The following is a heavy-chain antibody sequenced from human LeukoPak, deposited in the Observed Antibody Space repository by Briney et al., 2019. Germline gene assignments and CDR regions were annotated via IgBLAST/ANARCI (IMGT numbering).Heavy chain of an antibody. V-gene: IGHV1-3*01. J-gene: IGHJ5*02. D-gene: IGHD3-22*01. CDR3: ARLMAAHYYDSSGSMVVP. Sequence: ASVKVSCKASGYTFTSYAMHWVRQAPGQRLEWMGWINAGNGNTKYSQKFQGRVTITRDTSASTAYMELSSLRSEDTAVYYCARLMAAHYYDSSGSMVVPWGQGTLVTVSP. CDR1: GYTFTSYA. CDR2: INAGNGNT.